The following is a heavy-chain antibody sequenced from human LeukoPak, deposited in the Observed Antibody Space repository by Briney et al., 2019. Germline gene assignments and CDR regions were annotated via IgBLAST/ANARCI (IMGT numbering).Heavy chain of an antibody. V-gene: IGHV3-7*01. CDR1: GFTFTNNF. D-gene: IGHD2-2*01. CDR2: IKQDGSET. CDR3: ARSGQLPYYMDV. J-gene: IGHJ6*03. Sequence: GGSLRLSCAASGFTFTNNFMSWVRQVPGKGLEWVANIKQDGSETTYADSVRGRFTIFRDNAKNSLYLQMNSLRAEDTAVYYCARSGQLPYYMDVWGKGTTVTVSS.